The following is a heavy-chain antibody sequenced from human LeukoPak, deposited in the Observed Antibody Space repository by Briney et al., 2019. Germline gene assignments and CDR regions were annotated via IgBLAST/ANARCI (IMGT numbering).Heavy chain of an antibody. CDR1: GGSISSSSYY. J-gene: IGHJ4*02. D-gene: IGHD3-3*01. CDR2: IYYSGST. Sequence: SETLSLTCTVSGGSISSSSYYWGWIRQPPGKGLDWIGSIYYSGSTYYNPSLKSRVTISVDTSKNQFSLKLSSVTAADTSVYYCARQEWEILEWLYHDYWGQGTLVTVSS. CDR3: ARQEWEILEWLYHDY. V-gene: IGHV4-39*01.